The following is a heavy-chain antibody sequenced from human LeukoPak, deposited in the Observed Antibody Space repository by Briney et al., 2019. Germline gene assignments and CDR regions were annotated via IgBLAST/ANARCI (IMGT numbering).Heavy chain of an antibody. J-gene: IGHJ4*02. CDR2: IYYSGST. Sequence: PSETLSLTCTVSGGSISSSSYYWGWIRQPPGKGLEWIGSIYYSGSTYYNPSLKSRVTISVDTSKNQFSLKLSSVTAADTAVCYCARDGTIFGVVIPFDYWGQGTLVTVSS. CDR3: ARDGTIFGVVIPFDY. CDR1: GGSISSSSYY. D-gene: IGHD3-3*01. V-gene: IGHV4-39*07.